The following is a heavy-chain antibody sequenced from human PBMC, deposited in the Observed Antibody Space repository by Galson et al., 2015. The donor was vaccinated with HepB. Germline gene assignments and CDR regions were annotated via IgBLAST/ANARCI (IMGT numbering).Heavy chain of an antibody. Sequence: PGESLRLSCAASGFTFSSYWMYWVRQAPGKGLVWVSGINSDGTGANYADSVKGRFTISRDNAKNTLYLQMNSLRGEDTAVYHCVRDGVSYFDYWGQGTLVTVSS. CDR3: VRDGVSYFDY. V-gene: IGHV3-74*01. D-gene: IGHD3-16*01. CDR1: GFTFSSYW. J-gene: IGHJ4*02. CDR2: INSDGTGA.